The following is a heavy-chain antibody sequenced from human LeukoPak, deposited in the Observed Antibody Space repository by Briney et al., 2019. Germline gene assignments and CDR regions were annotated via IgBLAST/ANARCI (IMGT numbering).Heavy chain of an antibody. CDR3: AKDRGGTGDFDY. CDR1: GYPFISYV. V-gene: IGHV1-3*01. J-gene: IGHJ4*02. Sequence: ASVKVSCKASGYPFISYVIHWVRQAPGQRLEWMGWINPDNGNAEYSQKFQGRITITRDPSATTAYMELSSLTSEDMAMHYCAKDRGGTGDFDYWGQGTLVTVSS. D-gene: IGHD3-10*01. CDR2: INPDNGNA.